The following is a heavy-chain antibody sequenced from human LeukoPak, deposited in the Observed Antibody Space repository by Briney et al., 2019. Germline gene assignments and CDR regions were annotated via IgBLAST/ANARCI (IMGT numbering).Heavy chain of an antibody. CDR2: IKRKSGGETT. D-gene: IGHD5-18*01. CDR3: TTAPSGYAYMNGWHLDY. J-gene: IGHJ4*02. CDR1: GFGFSYAW. Sequence: GGSLRLSCAASGFGFSYAWMSWVRQAPGKGPEWIGRIKRKSGGETTDYAAPVKGRFTISRDDSKNTLFLQMNSLKTEDTAFYYCTTAPSGYAYMNGWHLDYWGQGALVTVSS. V-gene: IGHV3-15*01.